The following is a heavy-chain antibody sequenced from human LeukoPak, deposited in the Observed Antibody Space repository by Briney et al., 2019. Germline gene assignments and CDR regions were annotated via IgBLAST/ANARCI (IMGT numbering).Heavy chain of an antibody. Sequence: ASVRVSCTPSGSTFTGYYMHWVRQAPGQGLEWMEWINPNSGGTNYAQKFQGRVTMTRDTSISTAYMELSRLRSDDTAVYYCARDREWELLCYFDYWGQGTLVTVSS. CDR1: GSTFTGYY. CDR3: ARDREWELLCYFDY. CDR2: INPNSGGT. D-gene: IGHD1-26*01. J-gene: IGHJ4*02. V-gene: IGHV1-2*02.